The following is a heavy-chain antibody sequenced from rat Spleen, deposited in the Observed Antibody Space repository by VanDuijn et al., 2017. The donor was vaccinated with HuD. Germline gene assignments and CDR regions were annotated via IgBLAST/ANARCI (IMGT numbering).Heavy chain of an antibody. CDR1: GFSLTSYH. V-gene: IGHV2-43*01. J-gene: IGHJ2*01. CDR3: TRTGITSFDY. D-gene: IGHD1-4*01. Sequence: QVQLKESGPGLVQSSQTLSLTCTVSGFSLTSYHVSWVRQPPGKGLEWMGVIWTGGSTAYKSLLKSRLSISRDTSKSQVFLKMNSLQTEDTAIYYCTRTGITSFDYWGQGVMVTVSS. CDR2: IWTGGST.